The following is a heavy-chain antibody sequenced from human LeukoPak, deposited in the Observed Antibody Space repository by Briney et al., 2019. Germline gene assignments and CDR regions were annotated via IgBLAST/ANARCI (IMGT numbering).Heavy chain of an antibody. CDR3: ARSLFWDILTPGAFDI. V-gene: IGHV3-21*01. CDR2: ISSSSRFI. CDR1: GFTFNSYS. J-gene: IGHJ3*02. D-gene: IGHD3-9*01. Sequence: GGSLRLSCAASGFTFNSYSMNWFRQAPGKGLEWVSSISSSSRFIYYADSVKGRFTISRDNAKNSLYLQMTSLRAADTAVYYCARSLFWDILTPGAFDIWGQGTMVTVSS.